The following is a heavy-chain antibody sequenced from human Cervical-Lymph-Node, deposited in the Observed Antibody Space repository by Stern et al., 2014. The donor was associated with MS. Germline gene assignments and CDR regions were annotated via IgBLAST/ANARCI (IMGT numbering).Heavy chain of an antibody. CDR3: ARQGSRLTNDY. CDR1: GDDFTTYW. CDR2: FFPGDSDS. V-gene: IGHV5-51*01. D-gene: IGHD6-6*01. Sequence: QLVQSGAEVKKPGESLRISCKGSGDDFTTYWIAWVRQMPGRGLEWMGMFFPGDSDSRYSPSFQGQVRFSVDKSINTAYLQLSSLKASDTAMYYCARQGSRLTNDYWGQGTLVSVSS. J-gene: IGHJ4*02.